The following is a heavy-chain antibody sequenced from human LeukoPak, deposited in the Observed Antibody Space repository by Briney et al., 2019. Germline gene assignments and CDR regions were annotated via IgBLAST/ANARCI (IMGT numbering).Heavy chain of an antibody. J-gene: IGHJ4*02. CDR1: GFTFSSYS. V-gene: IGHV3-21*01. Sequence: GGSLRLSCAASGFTFSSYSMNWVRQAPGKGLEWVSSISSSSSYIYYADSVKGRFTISRDNAKNSLYLQMNSLRAEDKAVYYCARDEGGYDSNYFDYWGQGTLVTVSS. CDR3: ARDEGGYDSNYFDY. D-gene: IGHD5-12*01. CDR2: ISSSSSYI.